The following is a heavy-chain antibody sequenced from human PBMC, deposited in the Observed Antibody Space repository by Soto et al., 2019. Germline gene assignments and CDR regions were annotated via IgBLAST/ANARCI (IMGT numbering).Heavy chain of an antibody. CDR3: ARRWGRTFDY. CDR2: IYYSGST. V-gene: IGHV4-59*08. D-gene: IGHD7-27*01. Sequence: SETLSLTCTVSGGSVSSYYWSWIRQPPGKGLEWIGYIYYSGSTNYNPSLKSRVTISVDTSKNQFSLKLSSVTAADTAVYYCARRWGRTFDYWGQGTLVTVSS. J-gene: IGHJ4*02. CDR1: GGSVSSYY.